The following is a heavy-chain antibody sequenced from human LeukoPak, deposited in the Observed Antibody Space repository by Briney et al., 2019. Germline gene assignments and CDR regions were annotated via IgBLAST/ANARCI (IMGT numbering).Heavy chain of an antibody. D-gene: IGHD2-15*01. CDR1: GYTFTSYY. Sequence: GAPVKVSCKASGYTFTSYYMHWVRQAPGQGLEWMGIINPSGGSTSYAQKFQGRVTMTRDMSTSTVYMELSSLRSEDTAVYYCASMPIAYCSGGSCYSTWFDPWGQGTLVTVSS. CDR2: INPSGGST. V-gene: IGHV1-46*01. J-gene: IGHJ5*02. CDR3: ASMPIAYCSGGSCYSTWFDP.